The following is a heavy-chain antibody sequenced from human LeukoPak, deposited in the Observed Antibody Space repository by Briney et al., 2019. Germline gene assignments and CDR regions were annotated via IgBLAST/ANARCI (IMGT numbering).Heavy chain of an antibody. CDR3: ARDSQNIVVVPAARYYYYMDV. V-gene: IGHV3-30*04. J-gene: IGHJ6*03. CDR1: GYTFTSYA. D-gene: IGHD2-2*01. Sequence: SCKASGYTFTSYAMHWVRQAPGKGLEWVAVISYDGSNKYYADSVKGRFTISRDNSKNTLYLQMNSLRAEDTAVYYCARDSQNIVVVPAARYYYYMDVWGKGTTVTVSS. CDR2: ISYDGSNK.